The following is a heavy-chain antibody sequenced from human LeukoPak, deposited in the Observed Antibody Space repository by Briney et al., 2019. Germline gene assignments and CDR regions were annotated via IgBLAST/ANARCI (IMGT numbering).Heavy chain of an antibody. Sequence: SGTLSLTCTVSGGSISSYYWSWIRQPPGKGLEWIGDIYYSGSINYNPSLKSRVTISVDTSKNQFSLKLCSVTAADTAVYYCASSTGTTRYNWFDPWGQGTLVTVSS. V-gene: IGHV4-59*01. CDR1: GGSISSYY. CDR2: IYYSGSI. D-gene: IGHD1-1*01. CDR3: ASSTGTTRYNWFDP. J-gene: IGHJ5*02.